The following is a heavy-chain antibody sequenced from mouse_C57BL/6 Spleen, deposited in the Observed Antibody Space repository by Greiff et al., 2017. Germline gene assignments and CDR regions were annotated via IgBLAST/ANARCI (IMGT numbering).Heavy chain of an antibody. CDR3: ASDYYGGAV. D-gene: IGHD1-1*01. J-gene: IGHJ3*01. Sequence: QVQLQQPGAELVKPGASVKLSCKASGYTFTSYWMHWVQQRPGQGLAWIGLIHPNSGSTNYNEKFKSKATLTLDKSSSPAYMQLSSLTSEDSAVYYCASDYYGGAVWGQGTLVTVAA. CDR1: GYTFTSYW. CDR2: IHPNSGST. V-gene: IGHV1-64*01.